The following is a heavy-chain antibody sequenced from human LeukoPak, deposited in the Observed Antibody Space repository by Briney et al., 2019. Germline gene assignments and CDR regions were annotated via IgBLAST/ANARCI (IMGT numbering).Heavy chain of an antibody. CDR2: TRYDGSNK. D-gene: IGHD2-15*01. V-gene: IGHV3-30*02. J-gene: IGHJ4*02. CDR1: GFTFSSYG. Sequence: GGSLRLSCAASGFTFSSYGMHWVRQAPGKGLEWVAFTRYDGSNKYYADSVKGRFTISRDNSKNTLYLQMNSLRAEDTAVYYCAKDRSGYCSGGSCYAVDYWGQGTLVTVSS. CDR3: AKDRSGYCSGGSCYAVDY.